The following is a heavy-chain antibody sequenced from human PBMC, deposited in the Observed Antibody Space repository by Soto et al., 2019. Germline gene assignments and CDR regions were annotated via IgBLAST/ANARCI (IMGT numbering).Heavy chain of an antibody. J-gene: IGHJ4*02. Sequence: SETLSLTCTVSGGSISSSSYYWGWIRQPPGKGLEWIGSIYYSGSTYYNLSLKSRVTISVDTSKNQFSLKLSSVTAADTAVYYCAITPKEDYDILTGYRLVFDYWGQGTLVTVSS. V-gene: IGHV4-39*01. CDR2: IYYSGST. CDR1: GGSISSSSYY. D-gene: IGHD3-9*01. CDR3: AITPKEDYDILTGYRLVFDY.